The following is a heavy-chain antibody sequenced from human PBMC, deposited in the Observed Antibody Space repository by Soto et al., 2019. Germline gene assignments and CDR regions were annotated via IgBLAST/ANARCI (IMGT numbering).Heavy chain of an antibody. V-gene: IGHV3-21*01. CDR3: AREAGYSSSWYDRHLAIGGMDV. Sequence: PGGSLRLSWAPSGFTFSSYRVNWVRQAPGTGLEWVSSISSSSSYIYYADSVKGRFTISRHNAKNSLYLQMNSLRAEDTAVYYCAREAGYSSSWYDRHLAIGGMDVWGQGTTVTVSS. CDR2: ISSSSSYI. J-gene: IGHJ6*02. CDR1: GFTFSSYR. D-gene: IGHD6-13*01.